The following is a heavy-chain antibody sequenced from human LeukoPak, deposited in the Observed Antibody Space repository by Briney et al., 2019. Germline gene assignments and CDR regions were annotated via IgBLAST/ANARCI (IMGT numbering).Heavy chain of an antibody. D-gene: IGHD2-21*02. J-gene: IGHJ3*02. CDR2: INPSGGST. CDR1: GYTFTSYY. V-gene: IGHV1-46*01. Sequence: ASVKVSCKASGYTFTSYYMHWVRQAPGQGLEWMGIINPSGGSTSYAQKFQGRVTMTRDTSTSTVYMELSSLRSEDTAVYYCARPIRPIVVVTNSDAFDIWGQGTMVTVSS. CDR3: ARPIRPIVVVTNSDAFDI.